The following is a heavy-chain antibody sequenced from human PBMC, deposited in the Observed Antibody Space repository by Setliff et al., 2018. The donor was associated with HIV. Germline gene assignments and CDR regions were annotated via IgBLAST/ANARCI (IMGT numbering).Heavy chain of an antibody. D-gene: IGHD3-16*01. CDR3: AAVPWGHSSLIIDH. CDR2: IRYDGSDK. Sequence: GGSLRLSCAASGFTFSSYGMHWVRQAPGKGLEWVAFIRYDGSDKYYADSVRGRFTISRDNAKNSPYLQMNSLRAEDTAVYYCAAVPWGHSSLIIDHWGQGTPVTVSS. J-gene: IGHJ4*02. CDR1: GFTFSSYG. V-gene: IGHV3-30*02.